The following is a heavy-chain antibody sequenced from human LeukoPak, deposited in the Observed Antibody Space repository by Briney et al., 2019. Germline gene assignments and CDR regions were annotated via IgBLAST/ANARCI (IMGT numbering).Heavy chain of an antibody. CDR2: ISYGGSND. D-gene: IGHD1-7*01. Sequence: GRSLRLSCAASGFTFSSFGMHWVRQAPGKGLEWVAFISYGGSNDYYADSVKGRFTISRDNSKNTLYLQMNRLRAEDMAVYYCGSGNYLVYWGQGTLVTVSS. CDR1: GFTFSSFG. J-gene: IGHJ4*02. V-gene: IGHV3-30*03. CDR3: GSGNYLVY.